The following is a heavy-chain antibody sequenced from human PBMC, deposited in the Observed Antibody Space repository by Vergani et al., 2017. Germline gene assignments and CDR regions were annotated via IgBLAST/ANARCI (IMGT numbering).Heavy chain of an antibody. V-gene: IGHV1-69*02. CDR2: IIPILGIA. J-gene: IGHJ3*02. Sequence: QVQLVQSGAEVKKPGSSVKVSCKASGGTFSSYTISWVRQAPGQGLEWMGRIIPILGIANYAQKFQGRVTITADKSTSTAYMELSSLRSEDTAVYYCARPNRYCSSTSCSLGDAFDIWGQGTMVTVSS. CDR3: ARPNRYCSSTSCSLGDAFDI. D-gene: IGHD2-2*01. CDR1: GGTFSSYT.